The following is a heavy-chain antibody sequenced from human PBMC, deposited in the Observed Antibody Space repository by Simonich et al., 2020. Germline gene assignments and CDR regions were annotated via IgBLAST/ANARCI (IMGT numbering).Heavy chain of an antibody. CDR2: IRYDGSNK. CDR3: AKESTVSRWDYYYGMDV. D-gene: IGHD4-17*01. CDR1: GFTFSSYG. J-gene: IGHJ6*02. V-gene: IGHV3-30*18. Sequence: QVQLVESGGGVVQPGRSLRLSCAASGFTFSSYGMHWVRQAPGKVLEWGDVIRYDGSNKYYADSVKGRFTISRDNSKNTLYLQMNSLRAEDTAMYYCAKESTVSRWDYYYGMDVWGQGTTVTVSS.